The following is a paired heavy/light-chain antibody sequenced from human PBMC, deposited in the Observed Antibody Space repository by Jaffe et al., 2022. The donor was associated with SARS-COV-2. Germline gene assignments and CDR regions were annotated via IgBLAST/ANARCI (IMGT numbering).Heavy chain of an antibody. Sequence: EVQLVQSGAEVKKPGESLKISCEGSGYLFANYWIAWVRQMPGKGPEWMGIVYPGNSDVRYSPSFQGQVTISADKSTNTAYLQWNSLKASDTAMFFCARLTAGAIGAFDIWGHGTMVIVSS. CDR2: VYPGNSDV. V-gene: IGHV5-51*01. J-gene: IGHJ3*02. CDR1: GYLFANYW. D-gene: IGHD1-26*01. CDR3: ARLTAGAIGAFDI.
Light chain of an antibody. CDR2: GAS. Sequence: ETVMTQSPGTLSVSPGERATLSCRASQSVTTNLAWYQQKPGQAPRLLIYGASVRATGIPVRFSGSGSGTEFTLTISSLQSEDVAVYYCQQYNNWPTWTFGQGTKVEIK. CDR1: QSVTTN. J-gene: IGKJ1*01. CDR3: QQYNNWPTWT. V-gene: IGKV3-15*01.